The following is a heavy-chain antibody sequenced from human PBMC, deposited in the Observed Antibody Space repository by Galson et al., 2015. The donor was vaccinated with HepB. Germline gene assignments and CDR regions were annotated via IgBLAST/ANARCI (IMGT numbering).Heavy chain of an antibody. CDR1: GFTFTNSA. D-gene: IGHD3-3*01. CDR2: IVIGSGNT. V-gene: IGHV1-58*01. J-gene: IGHJ3*02. Sequence: SVKVSCKASGFTFTNSAVQWVRQARGQRLEWIGWIVIGSGNTNYAQRFQERVTLTRDMSTSTAYMELSSLRAEDTALYYCAKDVSLHTLAIFGVLKGDAFDIWGQGTQVTVS. CDR3: AKDVSLHTLAIFGVLKGDAFDI.